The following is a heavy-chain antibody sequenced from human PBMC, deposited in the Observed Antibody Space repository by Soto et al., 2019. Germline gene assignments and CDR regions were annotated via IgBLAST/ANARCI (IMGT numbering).Heavy chain of an antibody. CDR3: TTYDYIWGYYRYRWAY. V-gene: IGHV3-15*01. D-gene: IGHD3-16*02. CDR2: INSETDGGTT. Sequence: VQLVESGGGLVKPGGSLRLSCAASGFTFTKTWMSWVRQAPGKGLEWVARINSETDGGTTDYAEPVEGRFTISRDDSKNTLYLQMNSLKIENTAVYYCTTYDYIWGYYRYRWAYWGQGTLVTVSS. CDR1: GFTFTKTW. J-gene: IGHJ4*02.